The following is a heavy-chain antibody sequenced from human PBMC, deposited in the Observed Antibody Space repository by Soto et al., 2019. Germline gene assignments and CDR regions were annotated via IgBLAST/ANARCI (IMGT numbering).Heavy chain of an antibody. V-gene: IGHV3-23*01. D-gene: IGHD1-26*01. CDR2: VGGSGDGT. CDR1: GFTFSTYT. Sequence: GGSLRLSCAASGFTFSTYTMTWVRQAPGKGREWVSSVGGSGDGTYYADSVKGRFTISRDNSKNTLYLQMNSLRAEDTAIYYSPKDRQATLFRISLAKWGQGTLVTVSS. CDR3: PKDRQATLFRISLAK. J-gene: IGHJ4*02.